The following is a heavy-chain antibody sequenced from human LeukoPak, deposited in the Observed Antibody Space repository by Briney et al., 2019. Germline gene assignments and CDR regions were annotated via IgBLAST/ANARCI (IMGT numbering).Heavy chain of an antibody. CDR3: AAPDSSGSFYYYYMDV. CDR1: GYTFTSYD. D-gene: IGHD3-22*01. Sequence: ASVTVSCKASGYTFTSYDINWVRQATGQGLEWMGWMNPNSGNTGYAQKFQGRVTITTDESTSTAYMELSSLRSEDTAVYYCAAPDSSGSFYYYYMDVWGKGTTVTVSS. V-gene: IGHV1-8*01. CDR2: MNPNSGNT. J-gene: IGHJ6*03.